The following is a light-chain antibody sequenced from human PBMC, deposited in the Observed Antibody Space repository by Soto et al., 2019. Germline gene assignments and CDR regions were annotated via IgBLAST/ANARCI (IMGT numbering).Light chain of an antibody. CDR2: KVS. Sequence: DIQMTQSPSTLSASVGDRVTITCRASQSVGSWLAWFQQKAGNAPKVLIYKVSSLESGGPSRFSGSGSGTEFTXTIISMQPDDFATYFCQQYISNPWTFGQGTRVQIK. CDR1: QSVGSW. V-gene: IGKV1-5*03. CDR3: QQYISNPWT. J-gene: IGKJ1*01.